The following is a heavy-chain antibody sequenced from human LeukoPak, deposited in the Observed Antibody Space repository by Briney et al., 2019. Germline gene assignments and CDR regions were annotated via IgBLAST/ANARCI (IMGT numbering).Heavy chain of an antibody. CDR2: ISYDGSNR. Sequence: GGSLRLSCAASGFTFSRHAMYWVRQAPGKGLEWLAFISYDGSNRYYGDSAKGRFTISRDNSKNTLYLQMNSLRPEDTAVYFCARDFMSWSTDYWGQGTLVTVSS. CDR3: ARDFMSWSTDY. V-gene: IGHV3-30-3*01. J-gene: IGHJ4*02. D-gene: IGHD5/OR15-5a*01. CDR1: GFTFSRHA.